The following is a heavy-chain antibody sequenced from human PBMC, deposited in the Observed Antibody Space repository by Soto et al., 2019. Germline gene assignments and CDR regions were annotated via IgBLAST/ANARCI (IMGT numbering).Heavy chain of an antibody. CDR1: GYTFTSYG. Sequence: QVQLVQSGAEVKKPGASVKVSCKASGYTFTSYGISWVRQAPEQGPEWMGWISAYNGNTNYAQKLQGRVTMTTDTSTSTAYMELRGLRAAATAVYYRARGPGSRSDYWGQGPLVTVSS. D-gene: IGHD3-10*01. J-gene: IGHJ4*02. CDR3: ARGPGSRSDY. V-gene: IGHV1-18*01. CDR2: ISAYNGNT.